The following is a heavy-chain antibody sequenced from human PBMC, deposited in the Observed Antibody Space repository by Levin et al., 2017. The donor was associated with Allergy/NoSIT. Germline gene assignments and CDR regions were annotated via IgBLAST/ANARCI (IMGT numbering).Heavy chain of an antibody. CDR2: ISSSSSYI. CDR3: ARMGMVQVEGAFDI. CDR1: GFTFSSYS. V-gene: IGHV3-21*01. Sequence: GGSLRLSCAASGFTFSSYSMNWVRQAPGKGLEWVSSISSSSSYIYYADSVKGRFTISRDNAKNSLYLQMNSLRAEDTAVYYCARMGMVQVEGAFDIWGQGTMVTVSS. J-gene: IGHJ3*02. D-gene: IGHD3-10*01.